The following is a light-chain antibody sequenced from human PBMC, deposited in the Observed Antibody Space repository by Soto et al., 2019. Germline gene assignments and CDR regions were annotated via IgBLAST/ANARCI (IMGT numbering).Light chain of an antibody. Sequence: QSALTQPRSVSGSPGQSVTISCTGTSSDVGGYNYVSWYQQHPGKAPKLMIYDVSNRPSGVPDRFSGSKSGNTASLTISGLQAEDEADYYCCSYAGSPLYVFGTGTKLTVL. V-gene: IGLV2-11*01. CDR3: CSYAGSPLYV. CDR2: DVS. CDR1: SSDVGGYNY. J-gene: IGLJ1*01.